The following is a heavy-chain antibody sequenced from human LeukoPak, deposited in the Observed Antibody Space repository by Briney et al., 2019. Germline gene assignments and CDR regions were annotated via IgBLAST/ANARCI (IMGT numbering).Heavy chain of an antibody. D-gene: IGHD6-13*01. CDR1: GYTFTSYD. V-gene: IGHV1-8*01. CDR3: ARVFIAAAGTKYRKYAFDI. J-gene: IGHJ3*02. CDR2: MNPNSGNT. Sequence: GASVKVYCKASGYTFTSYDINWVRQATGQGLEWMGWMNPNSGNTGYAQKFQGRVTMTRNTSISTAYMELSSLRSEDTAVYYCARVFIAAAGTKYRKYAFDIWGQGTMVTVSS.